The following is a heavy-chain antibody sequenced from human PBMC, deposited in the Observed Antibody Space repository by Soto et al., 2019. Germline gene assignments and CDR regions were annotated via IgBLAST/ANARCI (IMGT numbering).Heavy chain of an antibody. J-gene: IGHJ5*02. D-gene: IGHD2-2*01. CDR3: ARDGFCTSTTCRVGNWFDP. V-gene: IGHV4-34*01. CDR1: GGAFIGYY. CDR2: INHRGST. Sequence: PSETLSLTCVVYGGAFIGYYCIFIRHSPFKWLEWIGGINHRGSTNYNPSLESRVTISVDTSKNQFSLKLPSVTAADTAMYYCARDGFCTSTTCRVGNWFDPWGQGTLVTVSS.